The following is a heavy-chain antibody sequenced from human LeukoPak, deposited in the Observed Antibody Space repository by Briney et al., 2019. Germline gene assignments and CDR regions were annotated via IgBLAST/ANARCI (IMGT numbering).Heavy chain of an antibody. CDR1: GDSISSYEW. CDR3: ARDLAVAGTNYFDI. CDR2: VFHSGST. V-gene: IGHV4-4*02. D-gene: IGHD6-19*01. Sequence: SETLPLTRSVSGDSISSYEWWSWVRQPPGTGLEWIGEVFHSGSTNFNPSLKSRVTISIDKSKNQFSLEVTSVTAADTAIYYCARDLAVAGTNYFDIWGQGVLVTVSS. J-gene: IGHJ4*02.